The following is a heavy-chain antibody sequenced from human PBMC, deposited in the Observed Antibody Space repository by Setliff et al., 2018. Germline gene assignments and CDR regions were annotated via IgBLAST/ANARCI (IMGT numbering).Heavy chain of an antibody. D-gene: IGHD3-10*01. CDR1: GGFISSYY. Sequence: SETLSLTCSVSGGFISSYYWSWIRQPPGRGLEWIGSIYYSGSTYYSPSLKRRVTISVDTSKNQFSLKLSSVTAADTAVYYCARGVTRPIYYYYYYMDVW. CDR3: ARGVTRPIYYYYYYMDV. V-gene: IGHV4-59*05. CDR2: IYYSGST. J-gene: IGHJ6*03.